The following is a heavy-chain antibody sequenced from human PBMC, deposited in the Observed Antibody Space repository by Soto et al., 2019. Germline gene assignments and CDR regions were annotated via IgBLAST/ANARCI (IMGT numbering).Heavy chain of an antibody. V-gene: IGHV1-18*01. CDR2: ISAYNGNT. J-gene: IGHJ3*02. CDR1: GYTFTSYG. Sequence: ASVKVSCKASGYTFTSYGISWVRQAPGQGLEWMGWISAYNGNTNYAQKLQGRVTMTTDTSTSTAYMELRSLRSDDTAVYYCARDRDDYDYIWMIFPAAFDIWGKGTMVTVAS. CDR3: ARDRDDYDYIWMIFPAAFDI. D-gene: IGHD3-16*01.